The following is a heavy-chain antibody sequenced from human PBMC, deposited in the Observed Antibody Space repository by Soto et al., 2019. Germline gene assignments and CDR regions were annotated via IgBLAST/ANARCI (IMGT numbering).Heavy chain of an antibody. Sequence: GASVKVSCKASGDTFSKYAISWVRQAPGQGLEWMGGIMPVFGTANYAQKFQGRVTITADASTSTAYMELSSLKYEDTAMYYCARDPTDGYSYGEEGFDYWGQGTLVTVSS. CDR3: ARDPTDGYSYGEEGFDY. CDR1: GDTFSKYA. J-gene: IGHJ4*02. D-gene: IGHD5-18*01. V-gene: IGHV1-69*13. CDR2: IMPVFGTA.